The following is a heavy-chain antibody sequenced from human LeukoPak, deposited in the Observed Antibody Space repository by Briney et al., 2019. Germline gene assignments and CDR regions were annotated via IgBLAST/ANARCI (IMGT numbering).Heavy chain of an antibody. CDR1: GGSVSGYY. Sequence: SETLSLTCAVSGGSVSGYYWSWIRQPPGKGLEWIGKISHSGSSNYKPSLKSRVTISVDTSTNRFSLRLYSVTAADTAVYYCARSANAFDIWGQGTMVTVSS. CDR2: ISHSGSS. CDR3: ARSANAFDI. J-gene: IGHJ3*02. V-gene: IGHV4-34*01.